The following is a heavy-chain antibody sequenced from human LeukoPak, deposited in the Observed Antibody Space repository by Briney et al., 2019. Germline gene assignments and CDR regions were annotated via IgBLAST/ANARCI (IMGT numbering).Heavy chain of an antibody. Sequence: GGSLRLSCAASGFTFSSYSMNWVRQAPGKGLEWVSSISSSSSYIYYADSVKGRFTISRDNAKNSLYLQTNSLRAEDTAVYYCARDHREVAGLFDYWGQGTLVTVSS. CDR3: ARDHREVAGLFDY. CDR1: GFTFSSYS. D-gene: IGHD6-19*01. V-gene: IGHV3-21*01. CDR2: ISSSSSYI. J-gene: IGHJ4*02.